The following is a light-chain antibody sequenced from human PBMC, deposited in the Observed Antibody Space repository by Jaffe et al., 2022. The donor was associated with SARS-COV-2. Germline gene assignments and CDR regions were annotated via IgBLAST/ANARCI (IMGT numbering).Light chain of an antibody. Sequence: DIQLTQSPSFLSASVGDRVTITCRASQGISSNLAWYQQEPGKAPKLLIYTASTLQSGVPSRFSGSGSGTEFTLTITSLQPEDSATYSCQQFNRFPFTFGPGTKVDIK. CDR3: QQFNRFPFT. J-gene: IGKJ3*01. V-gene: IGKV1-9*01. CDR1: QGISSN. CDR2: TAS.